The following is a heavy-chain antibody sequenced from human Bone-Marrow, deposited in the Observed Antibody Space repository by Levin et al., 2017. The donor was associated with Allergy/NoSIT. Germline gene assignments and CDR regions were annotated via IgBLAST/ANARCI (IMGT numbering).Heavy chain of an antibody. CDR2: IIPVFGTP. CDR1: GGSFSSYS. CDR3: ARGPATATPNWFTP. V-gene: IGHV1-69*13. J-gene: IGHJ5*02. D-gene: IGHD2-2*01. Sequence: VASVKVSCRAVGGSFSSYSLTWVRQAPGQGPEWMGGIIPVFGTPTYSPKFQGRLTITADESTSATYMELSSLTSEDTAMYFCARGPATATPNWFTPWGQGTLVTVSS.